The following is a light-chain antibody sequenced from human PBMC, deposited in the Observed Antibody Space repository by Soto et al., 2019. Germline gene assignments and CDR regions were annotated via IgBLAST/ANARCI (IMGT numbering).Light chain of an antibody. Sequence: DIQMTQSPSTLSASVGDRVIITCRASQSISSWLAWYQQKPGKAPNLLIYKASTLKSGVPSRLSGGGSGTKFTLPIISLQPYDVATYYCQQYDDDSWTFGQGTKVEIK. CDR1: QSISSW. J-gene: IGKJ1*01. V-gene: IGKV1-5*03. CDR3: QQYDDDSWT. CDR2: KAS.